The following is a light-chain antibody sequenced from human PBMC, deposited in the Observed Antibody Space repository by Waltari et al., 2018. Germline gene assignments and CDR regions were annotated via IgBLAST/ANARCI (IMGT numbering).Light chain of an antibody. V-gene: IGKV1-33*01. J-gene: IGKJ2*01. CDR1: QDISNH. CDR2: DAS. Sequence: DIQMTQSSSSQSASVGDRVTLTCQASQDISNHLNWYQHNAGKAPNLLIYDASTLEAGVPSMFSGSGSGTAFTLTISSLQPEDIATYYCQQYDHPPYTFGQGTKLDI. CDR3: QQYDHPPYT.